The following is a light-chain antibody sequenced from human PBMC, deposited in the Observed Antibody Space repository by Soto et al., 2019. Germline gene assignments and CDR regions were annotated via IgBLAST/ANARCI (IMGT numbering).Light chain of an antibody. J-gene: IGLJ1*01. CDR1: SSNIGVNT. CDR2: GNY. V-gene: IGLV1-44*01. CDR3: AAWDDSLNGFV. Sequence: QAVVTQPPSASGTPGQRVTISCSGSSSNIGVNTVNWYQHLPGTAPKLLIYGNYQRPSGVPDRFSGSKSGTSASLAISGLQSEDEADYYCAAWDDSLNGFVFGTGTKLTVL.